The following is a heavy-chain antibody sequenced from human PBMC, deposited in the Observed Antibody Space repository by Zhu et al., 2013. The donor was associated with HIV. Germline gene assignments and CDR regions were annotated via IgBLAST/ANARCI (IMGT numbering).Heavy chain of an antibody. D-gene: IGHD6-19*01. V-gene: IGHV1-18*01. CDR2: ISAYNGDT. Sequence: QVQLWQSGGEVKKPGASVKVSCKASGYTFTSXGFSWVRQAPGQGLEWMGWISAYNGDTNYAQKFQGRVTMTTDTSTSTAYMELRSLRSDDTAVYYCARVHSSGWHTSDYFDYWGQGTLVTVSS. CDR1: GYTFTSXG. CDR3: ARVHSSGWHTSDYFDY. J-gene: IGHJ4*02.